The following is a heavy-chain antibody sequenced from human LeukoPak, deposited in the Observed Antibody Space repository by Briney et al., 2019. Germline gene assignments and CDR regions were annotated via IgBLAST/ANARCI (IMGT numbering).Heavy chain of an antibody. CDR1: GGSISNYY. J-gene: IGHJ5*02. CDR2: IYYSGST. V-gene: IGHV4-59*01. Sequence: SETLSLTCTVSGGSISNYYWSWIRQPPGKGLEWIGYIYYSGSTNYNPSLKSRVTISVDTSKNQFSLKLSSVTAADTAVYYCARGPWQWLSGGWFDPWGQGTLVTVSS. D-gene: IGHD6-19*01. CDR3: ARGPWQWLSGGWFDP.